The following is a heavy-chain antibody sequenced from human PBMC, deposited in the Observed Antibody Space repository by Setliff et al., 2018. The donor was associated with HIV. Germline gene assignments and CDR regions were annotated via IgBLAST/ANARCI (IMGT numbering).Heavy chain of an antibody. Sequence: ASVKVSCKASGYTFTSYYMHWVRQAPGQGLEWMGIINPSGGSTSYAQKFQGRVTMTRDTSTSTVYMELSSLRSEDTAVYYCVKDRTYMAFDIWGQETMVTVSS. J-gene: IGHJ3*02. CDR2: INPSGGST. CDR3: VKDRTYMAFDI. D-gene: IGHD1-20*01. V-gene: IGHV1-46*01. CDR1: GYTFTSYY.